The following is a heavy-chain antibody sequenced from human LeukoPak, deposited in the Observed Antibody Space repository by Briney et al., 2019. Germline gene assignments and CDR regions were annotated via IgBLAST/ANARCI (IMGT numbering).Heavy chain of an antibody. V-gene: IGHV4-59*01. CDR2: IYYSGST. Sequence: SETLSLTCTVSGGSISSYYWSWIRQPPGKGLEWIGYIYYSGSTNYNPSLKSRVTISVDTSKNQFSLKLSSVTAADTAVYYCARDPTRTNDYYYYYGMDVWGQGTTVTVSS. CDR1: GGSISSYY. J-gene: IGHJ6*02. D-gene: IGHD1-1*01. CDR3: ARDPTRTNDYYYYYGMDV.